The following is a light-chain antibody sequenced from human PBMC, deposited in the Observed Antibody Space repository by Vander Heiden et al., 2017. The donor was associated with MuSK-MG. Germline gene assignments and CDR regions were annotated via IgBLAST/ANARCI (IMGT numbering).Light chain of an antibody. CDR3: SSYTSSSTLV. V-gene: IGLV2-14*03. CDR2: DVS. CDR1: SSDVGGYNY. Sequence: QSALTQPASVSGSPGQSSTIACTGTSSDVGGYNYVSWYQQHPGKPPKVMIYDVSNRPSGVSTRFSGSKAGSTASLTISGLQAEDEADYYCSSYTSSSTLVFGTGTKLTVL. J-gene: IGLJ1*01.